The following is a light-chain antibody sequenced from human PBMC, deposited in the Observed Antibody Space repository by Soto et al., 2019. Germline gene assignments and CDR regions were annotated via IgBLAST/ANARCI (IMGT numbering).Light chain of an antibody. CDR1: QSVSSSS. CDR2: GAS. CDR3: QQRSNWPPWT. J-gene: IGKJ3*01. V-gene: IGKV3D-20*02. Sequence: EIVLTQSPGTLSLSPGERATLSCRASQSVSSSSLAWYQHKRGQAPRLLIHGASSRATGIPDRFSGSGSGTDFTLTISRLEPEDFAVYYCQQRSNWPPWTFGPGTKVDF.